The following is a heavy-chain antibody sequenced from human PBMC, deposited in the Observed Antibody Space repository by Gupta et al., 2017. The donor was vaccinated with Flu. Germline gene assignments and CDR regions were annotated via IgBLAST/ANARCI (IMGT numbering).Heavy chain of an antibody. CDR2: INPNTGGT. J-gene: IGHJ6*02. CDR1: GYTFTDYY. Sequence: QVQLVQSGAEVKKPGASVKVSCKASGYTFTDYYIYWVRQAPGQGLEWMGWINPNTGGTKSAQKFQGRVTMTRDTSISTAYMEPTGLTSDDTAVFYCGRGTYESGGYFYYYGMDVWGQGTTVTVSS. D-gene: IGHD3-22*01. V-gene: IGHV1-2*02. CDR3: GRGTYESGGYFYYYGMDV.